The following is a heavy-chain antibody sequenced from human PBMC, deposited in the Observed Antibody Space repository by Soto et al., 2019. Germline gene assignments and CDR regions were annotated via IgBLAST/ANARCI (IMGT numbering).Heavy chain of an antibody. CDR3: ARSEATALDY. Sequence: QVQLQESGPGLLKPSGTLSLTCTVSGDSMSSSNWWNWVRPPPGKGLEWIGEAHHSGRTNYNQSLKSRVTISVDRSQNRFALKLSSVTAADAAVYYCARSEATALDYWGQGTLVTVSS. V-gene: IGHV4-4*02. CDR1: GDSMSSSNW. CDR2: AHHSGRT. J-gene: IGHJ4*02.